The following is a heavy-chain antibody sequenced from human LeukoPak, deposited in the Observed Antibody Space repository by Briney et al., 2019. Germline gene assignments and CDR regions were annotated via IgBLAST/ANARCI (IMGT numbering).Heavy chain of an antibody. V-gene: IGHV4-4*02. CDR2: IYHSGST. CDR1: GFTSSSNAM. Sequence: AGGSLRLSCAASGFTSSSNAMGWVRQPPGKGLEWIGEIYHSGSTNYNPSLKSRVTISVDKSKNQFSLKLSSVTAADTAVYYCARIVVVPAARGSYFYGMDVWGKGTTVTVSS. D-gene: IGHD2-2*01. J-gene: IGHJ6*04. CDR3: ARIVVVPAARGSYFYGMDV.